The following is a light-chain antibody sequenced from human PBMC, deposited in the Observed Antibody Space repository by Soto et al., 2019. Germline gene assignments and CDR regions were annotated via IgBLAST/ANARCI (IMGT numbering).Light chain of an antibody. V-gene: IGKV3D-15*01. J-gene: IGKJ1*01. CDR1: QSVSTY. CDR2: GAS. CDR3: LQYNGYYRT. Sequence: EVALTQSPVTMTFSPGERATLSCRASQSVSTYLAWYQQRPGQAPRLLMYGASNRARGIPDRFSGIGSGTTGTITISSLQSDDCATYYCLQYNGYYRTFGQGTKVDIK.